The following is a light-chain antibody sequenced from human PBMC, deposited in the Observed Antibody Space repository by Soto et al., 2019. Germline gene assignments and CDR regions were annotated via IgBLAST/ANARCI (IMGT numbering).Light chain of an antibody. Sequence: QSALTQPASVSGSPGQSITISCTGTSSDVGGYNYVSWYQQHPGKAPKLMICEVNNRPSGVSDRFSVSKSGNTASLTISGLQVEDEADYYCSSFTSTNTWVFGGGTKLTVL. V-gene: IGLV2-14*01. CDR2: EVN. CDR3: SSFTSTNTWV. CDR1: SSDVGGYNY. J-gene: IGLJ3*02.